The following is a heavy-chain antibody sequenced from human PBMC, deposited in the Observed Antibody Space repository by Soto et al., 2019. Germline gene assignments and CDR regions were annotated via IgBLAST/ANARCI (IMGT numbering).Heavy chain of an antibody. D-gene: IGHD2-2*01. CDR3: AKLGYCSSISCPTFDY. CDR1: GFTFSNYA. CDR2: ISGSGGRT. V-gene: IGHV3-23*01. Sequence: GGSLRLSCAASGFTFSNYAMTWVRQAPGKGLEWVSTISGSGGRTYYADSVKGRFTISRDNSKNTLSLQMSSLRPDDTAVYYCAKLGYCSSISCPTFDYWGQGTLVTVSS. J-gene: IGHJ4*02.